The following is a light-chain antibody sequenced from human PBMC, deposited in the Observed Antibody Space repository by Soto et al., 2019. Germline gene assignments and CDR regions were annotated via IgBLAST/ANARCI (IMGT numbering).Light chain of an antibody. CDR1: QSISSY. Sequence: DIQMTQSPSSLSASVGDRVTITCRASQSISSYLNWYQQKPGKAPKLLIYAASSLQSGVPSRFSGSGSGTEFTLTISSLQSEDFAVYYCQQYNNWPPETFGQGTKVDI. CDR2: AAS. V-gene: IGKV1-39*01. J-gene: IGKJ1*01. CDR3: QQYNNWPPET.